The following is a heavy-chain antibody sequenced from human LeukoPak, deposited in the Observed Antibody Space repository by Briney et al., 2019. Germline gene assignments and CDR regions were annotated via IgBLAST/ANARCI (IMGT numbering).Heavy chain of an antibody. V-gene: IGHV3-48*01. CDR3: ARDWAGTDYYYGMDV. D-gene: IGHD3-10*01. CDR2: ISSSSRTI. J-gene: IGHJ6*02. CDR1: GFTFRSYS. Sequence: GGSLRLSCAVSGFTFRSYSINWVRQAAGKGLEWVSYISSSSRTIYYADSVKGRFTIFRDNAKNSLFLQMNSLRAEDTAVYYCARDWAGTDYYYGMDVWGQGTTVTVSS.